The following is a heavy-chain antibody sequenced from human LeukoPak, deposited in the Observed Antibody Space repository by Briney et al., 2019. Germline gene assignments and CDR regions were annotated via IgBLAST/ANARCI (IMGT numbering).Heavy chain of an antibody. Sequence: SETLSLTCAVYGGSFSGYYWSWIRQPPRKGLEWIGEINHSGSTNYNPSLKSRVTISVDTSKNQFSLKLSSVTAADTAVYYCARGQRWIAVAEFDYWGQGTLVTVSS. CDR2: INHSGST. D-gene: IGHD6-19*01. J-gene: IGHJ4*02. CDR3: ARGQRWIAVAEFDY. V-gene: IGHV4-34*01. CDR1: GGSFSGYY.